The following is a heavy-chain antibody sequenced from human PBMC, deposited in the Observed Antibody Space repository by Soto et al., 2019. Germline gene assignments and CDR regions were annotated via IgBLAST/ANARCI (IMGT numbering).Heavy chain of an antibody. CDR2: ISYDGSNK. J-gene: IGHJ4*02. V-gene: IGHV3-30*18. CDR1: GFTFSSYG. Sequence: PGGSLRLSCAAFGFTFSSYGMHWVRQAPGKGLEWVAVISYDGSNKYYADSVKGRFTISRDNSKNTLYLQMNSLRAEDTAVYYCAKDDDYFDYWGQGTLVTVSS. CDR3: AKDDDYFDY.